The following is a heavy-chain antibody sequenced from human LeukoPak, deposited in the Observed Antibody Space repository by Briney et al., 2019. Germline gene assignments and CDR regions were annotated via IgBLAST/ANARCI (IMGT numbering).Heavy chain of an antibody. J-gene: IGHJ5*02. D-gene: IGHD3-3*01. CDR3: ARDRGYDFWSALGGFDP. CDR2: ISSSSSYI. V-gene: IGHV3-21*01. CDR1: GFTFSSYS. Sequence: PGGSLRLSCAAPGFTFSSYSMNWVRQAPGKGLEWVSSISSSSSYIYYADSVKGRFTISRDNAKNSLYLQMNSLRAEDTAVYYCARDRGYDFWSALGGFDPWGQGTLVTVSS.